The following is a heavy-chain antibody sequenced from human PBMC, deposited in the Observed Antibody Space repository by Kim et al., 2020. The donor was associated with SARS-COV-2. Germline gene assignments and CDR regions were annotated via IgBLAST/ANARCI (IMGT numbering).Heavy chain of an antibody. V-gene: IGHV4-59*01. D-gene: IGHD3-10*01. CDR2: IYYSGST. CDR1: GGSISSYY. Sequence: SETLSLTCTVSGGSISSYYWSWIRQPPGKGLEWIGYIYYSGSTNYNPSLKSRVTISVDTSKNQFSLKLSSVTAADTAVYYCARDMSSGAFYGSGSYYGVGWFDPWGQGTLVTVSS. J-gene: IGHJ5*02. CDR3: ARDMSSGAFYGSGSYYGVGWFDP.